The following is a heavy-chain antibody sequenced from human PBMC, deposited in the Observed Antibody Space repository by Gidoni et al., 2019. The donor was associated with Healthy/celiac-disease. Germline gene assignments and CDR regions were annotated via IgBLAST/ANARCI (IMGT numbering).Heavy chain of an antibody. J-gene: IGHJ4*02. CDR1: GGSFTSSSYY. Sequence: QLQLQESGPGLVKPSETLSLTCTVSGGSFTSSSYYWGWIRQPPGKGLEWIGSIYYSGSTYYNPSLKSPVTISVDTSKNQFSLKLSSVTAADTAVYYCASLPLNYYDSSGYFSHWGQGTLVTVSS. V-gene: IGHV4-39*01. CDR2: IYYSGST. D-gene: IGHD3-22*01. CDR3: ASLPLNYYDSSGYFSH.